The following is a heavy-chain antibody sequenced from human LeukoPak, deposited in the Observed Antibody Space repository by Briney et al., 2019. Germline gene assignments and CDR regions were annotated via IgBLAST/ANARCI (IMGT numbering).Heavy chain of an antibody. D-gene: IGHD2-2*01. V-gene: IGHV4-4*02. CDR2: IYHSGST. Sequence: SETLSLTCAVSGGSISSSNWWSWVRQPPGKGLEWIGEIYHSGSTNYNPSLKSRVTISVDTSKNQFSLKLSSVTAADTAVYYCARGRKRYCSSTSCSNWFDPWGQGTLVTVSS. CDR3: ARGRKRYCSSTSCSNWFDP. CDR1: GGSISSSNW. J-gene: IGHJ5*02.